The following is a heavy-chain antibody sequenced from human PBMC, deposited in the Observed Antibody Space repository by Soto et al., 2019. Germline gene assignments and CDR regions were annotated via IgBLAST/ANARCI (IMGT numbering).Heavy chain of an antibody. CDR2: IIPIFGTA. D-gene: IGHD3-10*01. J-gene: IGHJ4*02. CDR3: ARDRLSYGSGSYSNRFDY. CDR1: GGTFSSYA. Sequence: QVQLVQSGAEVKKPGSSVKVSCKASGGTFSSYAISWVRQAPGQGREWMGGIIPIFGTANYAQKFQGRVTITADESTSTAYMELSSLRSEDTAVYYCARDRLSYGSGSYSNRFDYWGQGTLVTVSS. V-gene: IGHV1-69*01.